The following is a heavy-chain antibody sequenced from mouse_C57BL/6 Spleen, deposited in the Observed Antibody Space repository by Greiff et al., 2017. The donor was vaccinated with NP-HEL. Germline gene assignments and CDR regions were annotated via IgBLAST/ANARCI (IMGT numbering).Heavy chain of an antibody. Sequence: EVKLVESGEGLVKPGGSLKLSCAASGFTFSSYAMSWVRQTPEKRLEWVAYISSGGDYIYYADTVKGRFTISRDNARNTLYLQMSSLKSEDTAMYYCTRDGYYGSSKGYYYAMDYWGQGTSVTVSS. V-gene: IGHV5-9-1*02. CDR2: ISSGGDYI. D-gene: IGHD1-1*01. J-gene: IGHJ4*01. CDR1: GFTFSSYA. CDR3: TRDGYYGSSKGYYYAMDY.